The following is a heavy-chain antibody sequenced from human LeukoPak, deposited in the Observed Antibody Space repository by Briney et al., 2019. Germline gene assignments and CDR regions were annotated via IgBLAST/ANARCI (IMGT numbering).Heavy chain of an antibody. V-gene: IGHV4-4*02. CDR2: IYHSGST. J-gene: IGHJ4*02. CDR3: AREGRVTAAGDFDY. CDR1: GGSISSSNW. Sequence: PSGTLSLTCAVSGGSISSSNWWSWIRQPPGKGLEWIGEIYHSGSTNYNPSLKSRVTISVDTSKNQFSLKLSSVTAADTAVYYCAREGRVTAAGDFDYWGQGTLVTVSS. D-gene: IGHD6-13*01.